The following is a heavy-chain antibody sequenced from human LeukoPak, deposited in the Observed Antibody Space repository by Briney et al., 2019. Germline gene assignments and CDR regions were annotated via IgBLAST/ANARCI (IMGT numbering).Heavy chain of an antibody. CDR1: GFIFSKYW. V-gene: IGHV3-7*03. J-gene: IGHJ3*02. D-gene: IGHD1-1*01. CDR2: IKRDGSVI. CDR3: AKADDTTPHYDASDI. Sequence: GGSLRLSCAASGFIFSKYWMTWVRQAPGKGLEWVANIKRDGSVIHYVDSVKGRFTISRDNSKNTLYLQMNSLRAEDTAVYYCAKADDTTPHYDASDIWGQGTMVTVSS.